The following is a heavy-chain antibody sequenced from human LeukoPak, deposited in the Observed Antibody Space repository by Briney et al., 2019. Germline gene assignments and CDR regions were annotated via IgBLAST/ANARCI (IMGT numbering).Heavy chain of an antibody. CDR2: ISGSGGSP. D-gene: IGHD2-8*01. J-gene: IGHJ5*02. Sequence: GGSLRLSCAASGFTFSSYAMSWVRQAPGKGLEWVSTISGSGGSPYYADSVKGRFTISRDNSKNTLYLQMNSLRAEDTAVYYCANKRSATNGAWLDPWGQGALVTVSS. V-gene: IGHV3-23*01. CDR3: ANKRSATNGAWLDP. CDR1: GFTFSSYA.